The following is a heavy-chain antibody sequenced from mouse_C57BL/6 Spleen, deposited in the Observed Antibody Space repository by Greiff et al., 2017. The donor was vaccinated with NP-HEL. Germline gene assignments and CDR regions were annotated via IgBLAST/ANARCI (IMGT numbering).Heavy chain of an antibody. Sequence: QVQLQQPGAELVKPGASVKLSCKASGYTFTSYWMHWVKQRPGRGLEWIGRIDPNSGGTKYNEKFKSKATLTVDKPSSTAYMQLSSLTSEDSAVYYCAREVYYGSSYGYFDVWDTGTTVTVSS. V-gene: IGHV1-72*01. CDR1: GYTFTSYW. J-gene: IGHJ1*03. CDR3: AREVYYGSSYGYFDV. CDR2: IDPNSGGT. D-gene: IGHD1-1*01.